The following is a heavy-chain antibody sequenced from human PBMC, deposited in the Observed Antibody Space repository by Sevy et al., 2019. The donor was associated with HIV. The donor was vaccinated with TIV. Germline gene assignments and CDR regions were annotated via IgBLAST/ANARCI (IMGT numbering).Heavy chain of an antibody. D-gene: IGHD2-15*01. V-gene: IGHV4-59*01. J-gene: IGHJ6*02. CDR1: GGSMSGYY. Sequence: SETLSLTCTVSGGSMSGYYLTWIRQPPGKGLEWIGYFYYSRTTNYNPSLKSPVTISVDRSKNQFSLKLNSVTAADTAVYYCATCSPDYYYGMDVWGQGTTVTVSS. CDR3: ATCSPDYYYGMDV. CDR2: FYYSRTT.